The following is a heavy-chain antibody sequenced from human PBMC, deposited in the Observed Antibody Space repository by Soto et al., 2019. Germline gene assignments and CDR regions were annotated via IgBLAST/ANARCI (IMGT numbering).Heavy chain of an antibody. CDR1: GYTFTSYA. D-gene: IGHD3-22*01. CDR3: AREEAYYDSSGYRTALPDY. Sequence: ASVKVSCKASGYTFTSYAMHWVRQAPGQSLEWMGWINAGNGNTKYSQKFQGRVTITRDTSASTAYMELSSLRSEDTAVYYCAREEAYYDSSGYRTALPDYWGQGTLVTVSS. J-gene: IGHJ4*02. V-gene: IGHV1-3*01. CDR2: INAGNGNT.